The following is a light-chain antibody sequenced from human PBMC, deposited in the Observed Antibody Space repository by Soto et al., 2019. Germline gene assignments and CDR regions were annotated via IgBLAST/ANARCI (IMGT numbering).Light chain of an antibody. CDR2: GAS. CDR1: QSVSSN. Sequence: EIVMTQSPATLSVSPGERATLSCRASQSVSSNLAWYQQKPGQAPRLLIYGASTRATGIPARFSGSGSGTEFTLIISSLQHVDLAVYYCQQYNYWPFTFGPGTKVDSK. V-gene: IGKV3-15*01. J-gene: IGKJ3*01. CDR3: QQYNYWPFT.